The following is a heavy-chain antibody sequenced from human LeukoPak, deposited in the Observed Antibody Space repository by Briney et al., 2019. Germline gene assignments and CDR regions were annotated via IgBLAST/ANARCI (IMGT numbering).Heavy chain of an antibody. J-gene: IGHJ4*02. CDR3: ARSRWLDAFDY. CDR1: GFTFSSYA. D-gene: IGHD6-19*01. CDR2: ISYDGSNK. Sequence: GGSLRLSCAASGFTFSSYAMHWVRQAPGKGLEWVAVISYDGSNKYYADSVKGRFTISRDNSKNTLYLQMNSLRAEGTAVYYCARSRWLDAFDYWGQGTLVTVSS. V-gene: IGHV3-30*04.